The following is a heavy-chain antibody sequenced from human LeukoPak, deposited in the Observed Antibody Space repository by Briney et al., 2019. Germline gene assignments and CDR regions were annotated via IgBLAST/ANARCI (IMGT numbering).Heavy chain of an antibody. V-gene: IGHV5-51*01. Sequence: GESLNFSGQPSGYSFTSYWIGWARKLPGKGREWMGIIYPGDSDTRSSPSFQGQATNSADKSIIPAYLQWSSLKASDTAMYYCSRHWKDDAFDIWGQGTMVTVSS. CDR3: SRHWKDDAFDI. D-gene: IGHD1-1*01. J-gene: IGHJ3*02. CDR2: IYPGDSDT. CDR1: GYSFTSYW.